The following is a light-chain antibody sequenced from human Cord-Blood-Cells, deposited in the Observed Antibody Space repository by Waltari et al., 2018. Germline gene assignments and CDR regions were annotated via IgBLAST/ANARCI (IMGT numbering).Light chain of an antibody. CDR2: DAS. V-gene: IGKV1-13*02. J-gene: IGKJ1*01. CDR3: QQFNSYPQT. CDR1: QGISSA. Sequence: AIQLTQPPSSLSASVGDRVTITCRASQGISSALAWYQQTPGKAPKLLIYDASSLESGVPSRFSGSGSGTDFTLTISSLQPEDFATYYCQQFNSYPQTFGQGTKVEIK.